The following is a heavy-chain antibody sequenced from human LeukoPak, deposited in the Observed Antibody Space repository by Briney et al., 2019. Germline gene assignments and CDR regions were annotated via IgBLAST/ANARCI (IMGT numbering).Heavy chain of an antibody. V-gene: IGHV1-2*04. J-gene: IGHJ6*04. CDR3: ARGGVARGYSGSREPYYYYYGIDV. CDR2: INPNSGGT. CDR1: GYTFTGYY. Sequence: ASVKVSCKASGYTFTGYYMHWVRQATGQGLEWMGWINPNSGGTNYAQKFQGWVTMTRDTSISTAYMELSRLRSDDTAVYYCARGGVARGYSGSREPYYYYYGIDVWGXXTTVTVSS. D-gene: IGHD5-12*01.